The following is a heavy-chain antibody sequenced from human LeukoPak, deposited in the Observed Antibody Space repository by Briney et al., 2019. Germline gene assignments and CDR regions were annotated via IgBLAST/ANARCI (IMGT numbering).Heavy chain of an antibody. Sequence: SETLSLTCTVSGGSISSSSYYWGWIRQPPGKGLEWIGSIYYSGSTYYNPSLKSRVTISVDTSKNQFSLKLSSVTAADTAVYYCARHSFITGSYMDVWGKGTTVTVSS. CDR2: IYYSGST. D-gene: IGHD1-20*01. J-gene: IGHJ6*03. CDR3: ARHSFITGSYMDV. V-gene: IGHV4-39*01. CDR1: GGSISSSSYY.